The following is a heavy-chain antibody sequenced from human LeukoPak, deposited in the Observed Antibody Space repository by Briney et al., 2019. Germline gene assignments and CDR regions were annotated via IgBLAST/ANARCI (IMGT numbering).Heavy chain of an antibody. D-gene: IGHD1-14*01. CDR1: GGSISSYY. Sequence: SETLSLTCTVSGGSISSYYWSWIRQPPGKGLEWIGYIYYSGSTNYNPSLKSRVTISVETSKNQFSLKLSSVTAADTAVYYCARASEDYYYYYMDVWGKGTTVTISS. V-gene: IGHV4-59*01. J-gene: IGHJ6*03. CDR2: IYYSGST. CDR3: ARASEDYYYYYMDV.